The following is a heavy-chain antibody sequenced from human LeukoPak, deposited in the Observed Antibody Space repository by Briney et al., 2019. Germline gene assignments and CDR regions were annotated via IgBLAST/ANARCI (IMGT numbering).Heavy chain of an antibody. Sequence: GGSLRLSCAASGFTFSSYGMNWVRQAPGKGLEWVSYISSSSSTIYYADSVKGRFTISRDNAKNSLYLQMNSLRAEDTAVYYCARVITMVRGVIDYWGQGTLVTVSS. V-gene: IGHV3-48*01. CDR2: ISSSSSTI. J-gene: IGHJ4*02. CDR3: ARVITMVRGVIDY. CDR1: GFTFSSYG. D-gene: IGHD3-10*01.